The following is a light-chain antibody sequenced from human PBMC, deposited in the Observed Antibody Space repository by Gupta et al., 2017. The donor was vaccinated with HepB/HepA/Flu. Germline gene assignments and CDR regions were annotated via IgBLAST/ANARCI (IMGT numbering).Light chain of an antibody. CDR3: SSFTSSSTAV. V-gene: IGLV2-14*01. CDR2: DVS. CDR1: GRDIGDFNY. Sequence: QSALTQPASVSGSPGQSITISCTGTGRDIGDFNYVSWYQQHPGQVPKLIIYDVSDRPSGVSNRFSGSKSGNTASLTISGLQAEDEADYYCSSFTSSSTAVFGGGTKLTVL. J-gene: IGLJ2*01.